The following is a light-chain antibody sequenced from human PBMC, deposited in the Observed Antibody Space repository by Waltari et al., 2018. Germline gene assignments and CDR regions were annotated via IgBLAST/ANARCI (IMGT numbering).Light chain of an antibody. CDR2: DTS. Sequence: EIVLTQSPATLSLSPGERATLSCRASQSVNWYLAWYQQRPVQAPRLLIYDTSNRHTGIPARFSGIESDTDFTLPINSLEPDDSAVYYCQQRRNWPLTFGGGTKVQIK. CDR1: QSVNWY. J-gene: IGKJ4*01. CDR3: QQRRNWPLT. V-gene: IGKV3-11*01.